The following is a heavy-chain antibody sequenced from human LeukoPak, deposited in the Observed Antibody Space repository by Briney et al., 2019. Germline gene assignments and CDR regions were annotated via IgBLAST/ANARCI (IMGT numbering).Heavy chain of an antibody. D-gene: IGHD1-7*01. Sequence: PSETLSLTCAVYGGSFSNYYWNWIRQPPGRGLEWLGEINDNGRANYNPSLMSRVTVSVDTSKNQFSLRMTSVTATDTAVYYCARRWNYGRNYYIDVWGKGATVSVSS. CDR2: INDNGRA. CDR3: ARRWNYGRNYYIDV. V-gene: IGHV4-34*01. J-gene: IGHJ6*03. CDR1: GGSFSNYY.